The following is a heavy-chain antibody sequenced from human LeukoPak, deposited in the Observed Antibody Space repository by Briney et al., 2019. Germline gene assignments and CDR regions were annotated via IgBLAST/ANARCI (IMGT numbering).Heavy chain of an antibody. J-gene: IGHJ4*02. CDR2: IYYSGST. CDR3: AQGGTVTTLRENYFDY. V-gene: IGHV4-39*07. D-gene: IGHD4-17*01. CDR1: GGSISSSSYY. Sequence: KTSETLFLTCTVSGGSISSSSYYWGWIRQPPGKGLEWIGSIYYSGSTYYNPSLKSRVTISVDTSKNQFSLKLSSVTAADTAVYYCAQGGTVTTLRENYFDYWGQGTLVTVSS.